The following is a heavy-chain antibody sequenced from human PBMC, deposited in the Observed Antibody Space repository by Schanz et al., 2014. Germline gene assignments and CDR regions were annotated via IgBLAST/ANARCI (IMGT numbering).Heavy chain of an antibody. D-gene: IGHD2-15*01. V-gene: IGHV3-23*05. CDR3: AKTPREYCNYDNCPNWFDS. J-gene: IGHJ5*01. Sequence: EVQLLESGGGLVQPGGSLRLSCSASTFTFDHYAMTWVRQAPGKGLEWVAAVSSRSDEIKYADSVRGRFTISRDNSRSTMYLQMNSLRAEATAVYYCAKTPREYCNYDNCPNWFDSWGQGTLVTASS. CDR2: VSSRSDEI. CDR1: TFTFDHYA.